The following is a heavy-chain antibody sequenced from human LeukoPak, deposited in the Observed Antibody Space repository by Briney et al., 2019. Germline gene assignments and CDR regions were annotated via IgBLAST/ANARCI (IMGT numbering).Heavy chain of an antibody. CDR2: ISGSGGST. CDR1: GFTFSSYG. Sequence: PGGSLRLSCAASGFTFSSYGMSWVRQAPGKGVEWVSAISGSGGSTYYADSVKGRFTISRDNSKNTLYLQMNSLRAEDTAVYYCAKDSGPLWFGELQPFDYWGQGTLVTVSS. J-gene: IGHJ4*02. D-gene: IGHD3-10*01. V-gene: IGHV3-23*01. CDR3: AKDSGPLWFGELQPFDY.